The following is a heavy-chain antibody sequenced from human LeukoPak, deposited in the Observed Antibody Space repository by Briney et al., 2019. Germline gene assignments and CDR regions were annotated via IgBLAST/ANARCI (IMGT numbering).Heavy chain of an antibody. CDR3: AKRVVVGATSPYSDFQD. J-gene: IGHJ1*01. D-gene: IGHD1-26*01. CDR2: ISGSGVTT. CDR1: GFTFSSYA. V-gene: IGHV3-23*01. Sequence: GGSLRLSCAASGFTFSSYAMGWVRKAPGKGLEWVSAISGSGVTTHYAGSVKGRFSISRDNSKNTLYLQMDSLRAEDTALYYCAKRVVVGATSPYSDFQDWGQGTLVTVSS.